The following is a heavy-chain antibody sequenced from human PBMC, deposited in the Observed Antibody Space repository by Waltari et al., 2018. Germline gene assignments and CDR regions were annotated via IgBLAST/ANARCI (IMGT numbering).Heavy chain of an antibody. Sequence: QPQLQESGPGLVKPSETLSLTCNVSGDSISSSGFYWVWIRHSPGKGLEWIGSIYYDGSTDDSPSLRSRVTISADTSKNQFSLKLTSVTAADTAVYYCAAENPTRSYDLDAWGQGILVTASS. CDR2: IYYDGST. CDR3: AAENPTRSYDLDA. D-gene: IGHD3-16*01. CDR1: GDSISSSGFY. V-gene: IGHV4-39*01. J-gene: IGHJ5*02.